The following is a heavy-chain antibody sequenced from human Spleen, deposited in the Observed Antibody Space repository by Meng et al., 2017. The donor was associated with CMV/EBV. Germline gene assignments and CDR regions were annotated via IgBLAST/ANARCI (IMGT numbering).Heavy chain of an antibody. CDR3: TRRPTGIDY. Sequence: QLKLQQCGAGLLKPSETLSLTGAVNGGSLSGAYWNWIRQPPGKGLEWIGEIIHGGSPSYNPSLKSRVTISIDTSKNQLSLMLSSVTAADTAVYYCTRRPTGIDYWGQGTLVTVSS. CDR2: IIHGGSP. J-gene: IGHJ4*02. V-gene: IGHV4-34*12. D-gene: IGHD2-8*02. CDR1: GGSLSGAY.